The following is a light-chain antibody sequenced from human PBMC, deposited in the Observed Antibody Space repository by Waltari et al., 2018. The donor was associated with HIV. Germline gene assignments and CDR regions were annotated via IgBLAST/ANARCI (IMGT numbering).Light chain of an antibody. CDR1: NSAIGDYNY. CDR3: SSLTNSATLSVL. V-gene: IGLV2-14*01. CDR2: EVS. J-gene: IGLJ3*02. Sequence: QFALTQPASVSGSPGQSITVSCTGTNSAIGDYNYVSWYQQHPGKAPKLIIYEVSNRPSGVSNRFSGSKSGNTASLTISGLQAEDEADYFCSSLTNSATLSVLFGGGTKLTVL.